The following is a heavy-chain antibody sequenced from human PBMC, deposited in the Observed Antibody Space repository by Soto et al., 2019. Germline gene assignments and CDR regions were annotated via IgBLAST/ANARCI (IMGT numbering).Heavy chain of an antibody. CDR1: GDSVSNSGYY. V-gene: IGHV4-39*07. CDR2: INHSGST. CDR3: ASRTRYPLWFGELLDSEVDY. J-gene: IGHJ4*02. Sequence: PSETLSLTGSVSGDSVSNSGYYWGWIRQSPGKRLEWIGKINHSGSTNYNPSLKSRVTISVDTSKNQFSLKLSSVTAADTAVYYCASRTRYPLWFGELLDSEVDYWGQGTLVTVS. D-gene: IGHD3-10*01.